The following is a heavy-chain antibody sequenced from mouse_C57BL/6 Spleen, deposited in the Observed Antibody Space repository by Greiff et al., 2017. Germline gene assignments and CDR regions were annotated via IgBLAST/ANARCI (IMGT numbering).Heavy chain of an antibody. CDR3: ARSTAQATGFAY. D-gene: IGHD3-2*02. J-gene: IGHJ3*01. V-gene: IGHV1-81*01. CDR2: IYPRSGNT. CDR1: GYTFTSYG. Sequence: QVQLQQSGAELARPGASVKLSCKASGYTFTSYGISWVKQSTGQGLEWIGEIYPRSGNTYYNEKFKGKATLTADKSSSTAYMELRSLTSEDSAVYFCARSTAQATGFAYWGQGTLVTVSA.